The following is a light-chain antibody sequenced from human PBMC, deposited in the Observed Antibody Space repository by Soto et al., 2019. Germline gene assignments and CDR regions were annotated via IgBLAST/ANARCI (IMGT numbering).Light chain of an antibody. V-gene: IGLV1-44*01. CDR3: AVWDDSLSGWV. J-gene: IGLJ3*02. CDR2: SNN. Sequence: QAVVTQPPSASGTPGQRVTISCSGSSSNIGSNTVNWYQQLPGTAPRLLIYSNNQRPSGVPDRFSGSKSGTSASLAISGLQSEDEADYYCAVWDDSLSGWVFGGGTKLT. CDR1: SSNIGSNT.